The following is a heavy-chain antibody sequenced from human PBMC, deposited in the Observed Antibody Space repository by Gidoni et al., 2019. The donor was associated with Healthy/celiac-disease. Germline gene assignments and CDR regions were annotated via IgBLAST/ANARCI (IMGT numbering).Heavy chain of an antibody. CDR3: ARAKGALLWFRESPGYYFDY. CDR2: MNPNSGNT. V-gene: IGHV1-8*01. D-gene: IGHD3-10*01. Sequence: DINWVRQATGQGLEWMGWMNPNSGNTGYAQKFQGRVTMTRNTSISTAYMELSSLRSEDTAVYYCARAKGALLWFRESPGYYFDYWGQGTLVTVSS. J-gene: IGHJ4*02. CDR1: D.